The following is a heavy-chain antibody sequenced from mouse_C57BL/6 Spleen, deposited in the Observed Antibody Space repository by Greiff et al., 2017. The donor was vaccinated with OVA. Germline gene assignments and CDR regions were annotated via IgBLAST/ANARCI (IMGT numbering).Heavy chain of an antibody. CDR2: IYPGSGST. Sequence: QVQLQQPGAELVKPGASVKMSCKASGYTFTSYWITWVKQRPGQGLEWIGDIYPGSGSTNYNEKFKSKATLTVDTSSITAYMQLSSLTSEDSAVYYCARGYGSRGRYWYFDVWGTGTTVTVSS. J-gene: IGHJ1*03. CDR3: ARGYGSRGRYWYFDV. CDR1: GYTFTSYW. V-gene: IGHV1-55*01. D-gene: IGHD1-1*01.